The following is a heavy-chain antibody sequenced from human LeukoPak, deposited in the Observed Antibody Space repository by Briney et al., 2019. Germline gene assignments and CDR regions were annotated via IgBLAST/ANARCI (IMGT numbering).Heavy chain of an antibody. CDR3: ARVWELRYYGMDV. V-gene: IGHV3-21*01. D-gene: IGHD1-26*01. CDR1: GFTFSSYS. J-gene: IGHJ6*02. Sequence: PGGSLRLSCAASGFTFSSYSMNWVRQAPGKGLEWVSSISSSSSYIYYADSVKGRFTISRDNAKNSLYLQMNSLRAEDTAVYYCARVWELRYYGMDVWGQGTTATVSS. CDR2: ISSSSSYI.